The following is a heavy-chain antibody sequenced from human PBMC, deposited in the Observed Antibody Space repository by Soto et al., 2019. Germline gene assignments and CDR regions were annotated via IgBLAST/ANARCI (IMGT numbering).Heavy chain of an antibody. CDR1: GFTFSSYA. CDR2: ISGSGGST. Sequence: EVQLLESGGGLVQPGGSLRLSCAASGFTFSSYAMSWVRQAPGKGLEWVSAISGSGGSTYYADSVKGRFTISRDNSKNTLYLQKSSILAEDTTVYYCIVRYCSSTRCCFGPWGQGTLVTVSS. CDR3: IVRYCSSTRCCFGP. J-gene: IGHJ5*02. V-gene: IGHV3-23*01. D-gene: IGHD2-2*01.